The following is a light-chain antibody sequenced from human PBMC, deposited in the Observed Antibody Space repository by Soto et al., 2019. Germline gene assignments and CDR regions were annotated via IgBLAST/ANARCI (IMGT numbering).Light chain of an antibody. Sequence: EIVMTQSPATLSVSPGESAAVSCRASQSVSSYLAWYQQKPGQAPRLLIYDASNRATGIPARFSGSGSGTDFTLTISSLEPEDFAVYYCQQRSNWSITFGQGTRLEI. J-gene: IGKJ5*01. CDR2: DAS. V-gene: IGKV3-11*01. CDR3: QQRSNWSIT. CDR1: QSVSSY.